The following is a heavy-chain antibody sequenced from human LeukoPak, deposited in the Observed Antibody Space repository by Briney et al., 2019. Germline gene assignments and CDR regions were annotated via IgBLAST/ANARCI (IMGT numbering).Heavy chain of an antibody. Sequence: SETLSLTCTVSGGSLSSYYWSWIRQPAGKGLEWIGRIYTSGSTNYNPSLKSRVTISVDKSKNQFSLKLSSVTAADTAVYYCARAPQASSSWYVKADWFDPWGQGTLVTVSS. CDR3: ARAPQASSSWYVKADWFDP. V-gene: IGHV4-4*07. CDR2: IYTSGST. J-gene: IGHJ5*02. CDR1: GGSLSSYY. D-gene: IGHD6-13*01.